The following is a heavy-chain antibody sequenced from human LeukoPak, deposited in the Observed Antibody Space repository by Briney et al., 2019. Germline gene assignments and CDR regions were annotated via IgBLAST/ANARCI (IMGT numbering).Heavy chain of an antibody. D-gene: IGHD3-10*01. V-gene: IGHV1-2*02. CDR1: GYTFTSYY. Sequence: GASVKVSCKASGYTFTSYYMHWVRQAPGQGLEWMGWINPNSGGTNYAQKFQGRVTMTRDTSISTAYMELSRLRSDDTAVYYCARVAKNSGSGSYYRIRLYYYMDVWGKGTTVTISS. CDR2: INPNSGGT. CDR3: ARVAKNSGSGSYYRIRLYYYMDV. J-gene: IGHJ6*03.